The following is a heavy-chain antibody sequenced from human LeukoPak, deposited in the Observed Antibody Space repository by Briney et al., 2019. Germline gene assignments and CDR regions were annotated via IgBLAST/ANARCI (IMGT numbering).Heavy chain of an antibody. V-gene: IGHV3-23*01. J-gene: IGHJ3*02. CDR1: GFTFSSYA. Sequence: PGGSLRLSCAASGFTFSSYAMSWVRQAPGKGLEWVSAISGSGGSTYYADSVKGRFTISRDNSRNTLYLQMNSLRAEDTAVYYCAKDLALAVAGTLGAFDIWGQGTMVTVSS. CDR2: ISGSGGST. CDR3: AKDLALAVAGTLGAFDI. D-gene: IGHD6-19*01.